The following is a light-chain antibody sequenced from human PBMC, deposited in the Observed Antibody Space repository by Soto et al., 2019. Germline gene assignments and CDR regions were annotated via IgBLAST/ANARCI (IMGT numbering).Light chain of an antibody. CDR1: QGISTW. V-gene: IGKV1-12*01. J-gene: IGKJ4*01. CDR3: QQTNSFPQT. CDR2: TAS. Sequence: DLPMTQSPSSLSASVGDRVTITCRASQGISTWLAWYQQKPGKAPNLLIYTASTLQSGVPSRFSGSGSGTDFTLTISSLQPEDFATYFCQQTNSFPQTFGGGTKVEIK.